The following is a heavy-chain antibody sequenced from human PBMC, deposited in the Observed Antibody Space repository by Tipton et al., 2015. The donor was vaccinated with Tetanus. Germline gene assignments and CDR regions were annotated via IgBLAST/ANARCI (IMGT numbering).Heavy chain of an antibody. D-gene: IGHD3-22*01. CDR3: AKKGYYYDSSGYYDFDY. CDR2: ISGSGGST. V-gene: IGHV3-23*01. Sequence: SLRLSCAASGFTFSSYAMSWVRQAPGKGLEWVSAISGSGGSTYYPDSGKGRFTISRDNSKNTLYLQMNSLRAEDTAVYYCAKKGYYYDSSGYYDFDYWGQGTLVTVSS. J-gene: IGHJ4*02. CDR1: GFTFSSYA.